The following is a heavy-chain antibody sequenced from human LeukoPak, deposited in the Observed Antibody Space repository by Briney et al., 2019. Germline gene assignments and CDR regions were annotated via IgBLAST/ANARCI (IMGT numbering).Heavy chain of an antibody. J-gene: IGHJ4*02. CDR1: GGSISSGGYY. V-gene: IGHV4-30-2*01. Sequence: SETLSLTCTVSGGSISSGGYYWSWIRQPPGKGLEWIGYIYHSGSTYYNPSPKSRVTISVDRSKNQFSLKLSSVTAADTAVYYCARYGEMATIQVYWGQGTLVTVSS. CDR3: ARYGEMATIQVY. D-gene: IGHD5-24*01. CDR2: IYHSGST.